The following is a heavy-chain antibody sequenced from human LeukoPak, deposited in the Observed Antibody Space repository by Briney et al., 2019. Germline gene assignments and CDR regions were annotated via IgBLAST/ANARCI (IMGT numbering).Heavy chain of an antibody. CDR1: GFTFSSYS. V-gene: IGHV3-48*02. D-gene: IGHD3-10*01. Sequence: GGSLRLSCAASGFTFSSYSMNWVRQAPGKGLEWVSYISSSSSTIYYADSVKGRFTISRDNAKNSLYLQMNSLRDEDTAAYYCAHNGGYYGSGSLDYWGQGTLVTVSS. CDR2: ISSSSSTI. J-gene: IGHJ4*02. CDR3: AHNGGYYGSGSLDY.